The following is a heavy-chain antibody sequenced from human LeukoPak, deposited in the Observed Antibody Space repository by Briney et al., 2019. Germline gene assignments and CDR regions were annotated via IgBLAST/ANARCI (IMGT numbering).Heavy chain of an antibody. CDR2: FDPEDGET. CDR1: GYTLTELS. D-gene: IGHD6-19*01. CDR3: ATDPYGAVASPGWFDP. J-gene: IGHJ5*02. Sequence: ASVKVSCKVSGYTLTELSMHWVRQAPGKGLEWRGGFDPEDGETIYAQKFQGRVTMTEDTSTDTAYMELSSLRSEDTAVYYCATDPYGAVASPGWFDPWGQGTLVTVSS. V-gene: IGHV1-24*01.